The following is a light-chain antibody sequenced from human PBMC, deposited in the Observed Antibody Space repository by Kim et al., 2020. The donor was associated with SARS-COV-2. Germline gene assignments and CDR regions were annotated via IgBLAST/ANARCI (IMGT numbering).Light chain of an antibody. J-gene: IGLJ1*01. Sequence: RVTISCTGSRSNIGAGDDVHWYQQFLGTAPRLLIYGSTNRPSGVPDLFAGSKSDTSASLAITGLQAEDEADYFCQSYDHSLGGYVFATGTKVTVL. CDR2: GST. CDR1: RSNIGAGDD. V-gene: IGLV1-40*01. CDR3: QSYDHSLGGYV.